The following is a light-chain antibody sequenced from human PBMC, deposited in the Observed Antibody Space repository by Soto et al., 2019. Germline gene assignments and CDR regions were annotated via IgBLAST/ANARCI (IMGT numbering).Light chain of an antibody. CDR3: QQYNNWPLT. CDR2: GAS. J-gene: IGKJ4*01. CDR1: QSVSSSY. Sequence: EIVLTQSPGTLSLSPGARAPLSCRASQSVSSSYLAWYQQKPGQAPRLLIYGASSRATGIPDRFSGSGSGTDFTLTISSLQSEDFAAYYCQQYNNWPLTFGGGTKVDI. V-gene: IGKV3-20*01.